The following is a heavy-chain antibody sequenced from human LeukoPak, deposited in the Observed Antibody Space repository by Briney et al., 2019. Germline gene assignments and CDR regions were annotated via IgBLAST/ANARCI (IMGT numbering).Heavy chain of an antibody. V-gene: IGHV3-74*01. Sequence: PGGSLRLSCAASGFTFSRYWMHWVRQAPGKELVWVSRINNDGSITNSADSVKGRFTISRDNAKDMLYLQIDSLRVEDTAIYYCARGPSVLGSIDNWGRGTLVAVSS. CDR3: ARGPSVLGSIDN. D-gene: IGHD3-10*01. CDR2: INNDGSIT. CDR1: GFTFSRYW. J-gene: IGHJ4*02.